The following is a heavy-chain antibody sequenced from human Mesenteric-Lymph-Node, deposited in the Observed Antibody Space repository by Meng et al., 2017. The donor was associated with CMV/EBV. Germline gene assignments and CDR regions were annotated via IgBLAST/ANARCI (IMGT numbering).Heavy chain of an antibody. CDR1: GFTFSAYT. Sequence: GESLKISCTASGFTFSAYTMNWVRQAPGKGLEWVLYITPSSTSSSSPIYYADSVKGRFTISRDNAKNSLFLQMNSLRAEDTAVYYCARERITWDVWGRGTTVTVSS. D-gene: IGHD3-16*01. V-gene: IGHV3-48*04. CDR3: ARERITWDV. CDR2: ITPSSTSSSSPI. J-gene: IGHJ6*02.